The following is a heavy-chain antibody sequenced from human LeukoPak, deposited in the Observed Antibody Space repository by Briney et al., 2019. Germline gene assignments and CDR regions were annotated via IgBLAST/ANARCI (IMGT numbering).Heavy chain of an antibody. CDR1: GFTFSSYS. J-gene: IGHJ1*01. V-gene: IGHV3-21*01. D-gene: IGHD3-22*01. CDR3: ARDYYYDGGGYYSGFFQH. Sequence: GGSLRLSCAASGFTFSSYSMNWVRQAPGKGLEWVSSISSSSSYIYYADSVKGRFTISRDNAKNSLYLQMNSLRAEDTAVYYCARDYYYDGGGYYSGFFQHWGQGTLVTVSS. CDR2: ISSSSSYI.